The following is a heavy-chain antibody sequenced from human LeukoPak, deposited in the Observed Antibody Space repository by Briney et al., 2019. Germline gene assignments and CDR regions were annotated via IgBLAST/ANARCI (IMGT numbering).Heavy chain of an antibody. CDR2: IYYSGST. CDR3: AVVGGVTTLH. V-gene: IGHV4-39*01. J-gene: IGHJ4*02. CDR1: GGSISSSSYY. D-gene: IGHD4-17*01. Sequence: SETLSLTCTVSGGSISSSSYYWGWIRHPPGKGLEWIGSIYYSGSTYYNPSLKSRATISVDTSKNQFSLKLSSVTAADTAVYYCAVVGGVTTLHWGQGTLVTVSS.